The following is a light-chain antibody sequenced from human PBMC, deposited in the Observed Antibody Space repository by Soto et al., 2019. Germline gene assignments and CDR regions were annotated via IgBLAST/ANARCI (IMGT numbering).Light chain of an antibody. J-gene: IGKJ1*01. V-gene: IGKV3-15*01. CDR3: QQYNNWLTWT. CDR2: GAS. CDR1: QSVSSN. Sequence: EIVMPQSTATLSVSPGERATLSCRASQSVSSNLAWYQQKPGQAPRLLIYGASTRATGIPARFSGSGSGTEFTLTISSLQSEDCAVYYCQQYNNWLTWTFGQGTKVEIK.